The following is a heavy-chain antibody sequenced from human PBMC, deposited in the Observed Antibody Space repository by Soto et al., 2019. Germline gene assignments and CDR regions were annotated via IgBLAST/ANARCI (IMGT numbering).Heavy chain of an antibody. Sequence: GGSLRLSCAASVCSFSSYDMHWVRQAPGKGLEWVALISYDGGEKKYGDSVKGRFTISRDNSKNTLYLQISSLRPEDTAAYYCAKGLGWQVLGDAFDIWGQGTMVPVSS. D-gene: IGHD6-19*01. CDR3: AKGLGWQVLGDAFDI. CDR1: VCSFSSYD. CDR2: ISYDGGEK. V-gene: IGHV3-30*18. J-gene: IGHJ3*02.